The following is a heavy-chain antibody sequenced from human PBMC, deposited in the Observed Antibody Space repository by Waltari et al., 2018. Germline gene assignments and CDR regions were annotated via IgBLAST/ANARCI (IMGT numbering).Heavy chain of an antibody. CDR3: AAVAAQGNF. Sequence: QLQLQESGPGLVRPSETLSLSCTVSGGSISGSPLYWGWIRQPPGKGLKWIGSIYYAGSTYYNSSLRSRITMSVDTSKNQFSLKLTSVTAADTAVYYCAAVAAQGNFWGQGFLVTVSS. CDR1: GGSISGSPLY. CDR2: IYYAGST. D-gene: IGHD6-6*01. J-gene: IGHJ4*02. V-gene: IGHV4-39*01.